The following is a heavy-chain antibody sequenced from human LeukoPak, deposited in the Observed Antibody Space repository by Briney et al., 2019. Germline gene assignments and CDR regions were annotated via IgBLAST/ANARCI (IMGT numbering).Heavy chain of an antibody. Sequence: PSETLSLTCTVSGGSISSYYWSWVRQPPGKGLEWIGYIYYSGGTNYNPSLTSRVTVSVDTSKTQFSLKLSSVTVADTAVYYCARAIWFGEKRWFDPWGQGTQVTVS. CDR1: GGSISSYY. V-gene: IGHV4-59*01. CDR2: IYYSGGT. CDR3: ARAIWFGEKRWFDP. D-gene: IGHD3-10*01. J-gene: IGHJ5*02.